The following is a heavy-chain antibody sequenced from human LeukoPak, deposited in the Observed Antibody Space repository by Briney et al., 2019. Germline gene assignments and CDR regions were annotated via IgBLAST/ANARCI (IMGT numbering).Heavy chain of an antibody. CDR1: GGSISSSNW. V-gene: IGHV4-4*02. J-gene: IGHJ4*02. D-gene: IGHD6-19*01. CDR2: IYHSGST. CDR3: ARVHSSGWNYFDY. Sequence: SETLSLTCAVSGGSISSSNWWSWVRQPPGKGLEWIGEIYHSGSTNYNPSLKSRVTISVDKSKNQFSLKLSSVTAADTAVYYCARVHSSGWNYFDYWGQGTLVTVSS.